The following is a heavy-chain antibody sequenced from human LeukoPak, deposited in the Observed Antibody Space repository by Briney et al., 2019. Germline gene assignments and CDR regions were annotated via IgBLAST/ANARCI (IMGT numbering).Heavy chain of an antibody. Sequence: PSETLSLTCTVSGGSISSGGYYWSWIRQHPGKGLEWIGYIYYSGSTNYNPSLKSRVTISVDTSKNQFSLKLSSVTAADTAVYYCARGHDVTPWGYFDYWGQGTLVTVSS. CDR2: IYYSGST. V-gene: IGHV4-31*03. J-gene: IGHJ4*02. D-gene: IGHD4-23*01. CDR1: GGSISSGGYY. CDR3: ARGHDVTPWGYFDY.